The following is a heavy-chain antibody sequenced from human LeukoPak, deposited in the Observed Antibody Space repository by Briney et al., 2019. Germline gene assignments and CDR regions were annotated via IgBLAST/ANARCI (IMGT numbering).Heavy chain of an antibody. V-gene: IGHV4-59*12. CDR3: ARSCRILDIVATIRARLGGNGFDI. D-gene: IGHD5-12*01. Sequence: KSSETLSLTCTVSGGSISSYYWSWIRQSPGKGLKCIGDIHYTGSTNYNPSLKSRVTISVDTSKNQFSLKLSSVTAADTAVYYCARSCRILDIVATIRARLGGNGFDIWGQGTMVTVSS. CDR2: IHYTGST. J-gene: IGHJ3*02. CDR1: GGSISSYY.